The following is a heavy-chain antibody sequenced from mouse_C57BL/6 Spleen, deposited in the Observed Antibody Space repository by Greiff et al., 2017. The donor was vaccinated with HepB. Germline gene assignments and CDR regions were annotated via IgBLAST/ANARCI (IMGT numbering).Heavy chain of an antibody. D-gene: IGHD1-1*01. Sequence: VQLQQSGPELVKPGASVKISCKASGYAFSSSWMNWVKQRPGKGLEWIGRIYPGDGDTNYNGKFKGKATPTADKSSSTAYMQLSSLTSKDSAVYFCARAGGSLLRSFDYWGQGTTLTVSA. CDR1: GYAFSSSW. V-gene: IGHV1-82*01. J-gene: IGHJ2*01. CDR2: IYPGDGDT. CDR3: ARAGGSLLRSFDY.